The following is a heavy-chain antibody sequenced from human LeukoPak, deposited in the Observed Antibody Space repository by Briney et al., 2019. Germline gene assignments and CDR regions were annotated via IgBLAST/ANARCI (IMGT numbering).Heavy chain of an antibody. D-gene: IGHD3-10*01. CDR1: GGTFSSYA. J-gene: IGHJ6*03. V-gene: IGHV1-69*05. CDR2: IIPIFGTA. Sequence: SVKLSCKASGGTFSSYAISWVRQAPGQGLEWMGGIIPIFGTANYAQKFQGRVTITTDESTSTAYMELSSLRSEDTAVYYCAQGGLYGSGSYYWYPMDVWGKGTTVTVSS. CDR3: AQGGLYGSGSYYWYPMDV.